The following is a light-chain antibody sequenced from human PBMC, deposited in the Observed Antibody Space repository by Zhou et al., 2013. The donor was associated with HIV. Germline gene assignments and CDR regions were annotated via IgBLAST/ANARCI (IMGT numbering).Light chain of an antibody. CDR1: QSVSSY. J-gene: IGKJ2*01. CDR2: DAS. V-gene: IGKV3-11*01. Sequence: ERVMTQSPSTLSLSPGERATLSCRASQSVSSYLAWYQQKPGQAPRLLIYDASNRATGIPARFSGSGSGTDFTLTISSLEPEDFAVYYCQQRSNWPPFMYTFGQGTKLEIK. CDR3: QQRSNWPPFMYT.